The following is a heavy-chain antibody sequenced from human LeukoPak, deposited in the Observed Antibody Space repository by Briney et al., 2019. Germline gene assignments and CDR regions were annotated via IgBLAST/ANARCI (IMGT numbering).Heavy chain of an antibody. CDR3: VKAWMDYPPFDY. CDR1: GFTFSSYG. D-gene: IGHD3/OR15-3a*01. CDR2: ISYDGSNK. J-gene: IGHJ4*02. V-gene: IGHV3-30*18. Sequence: GRSLRLSCAASGFTFSSYGMHWVRQAPGKGLEWVAVISYDGSNKYYADSVKGRFTISRDNSKNTLYLQMSSLRAEDTAVYYCVKAWMDYPPFDYWGQGTLVTVSS.